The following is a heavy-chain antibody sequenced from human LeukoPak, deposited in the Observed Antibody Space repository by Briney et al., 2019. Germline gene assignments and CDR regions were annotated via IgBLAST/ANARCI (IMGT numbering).Heavy chain of an antibody. V-gene: IGHV4-59*01. Sequence: PSETLSLTCTVSGGSISSYYWSWIRQPPGKGLEWIGYIYYSGSTNYNPSLKSRVTISVDTSKNQFSLKLSSVTAADTAVYYCARGGLYYDILTGYSTPNWFDPWGQRTLVTVSS. D-gene: IGHD3-9*01. CDR1: GGSISSYY. CDR2: IYYSGST. J-gene: IGHJ5*02. CDR3: ARGGLYYDILTGYSTPNWFDP.